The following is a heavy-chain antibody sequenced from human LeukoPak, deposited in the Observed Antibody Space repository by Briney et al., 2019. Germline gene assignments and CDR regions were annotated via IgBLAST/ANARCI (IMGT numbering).Heavy chain of an antibody. CDR3: ATTRRYAFDI. CDR1: GFTFCSYR. J-gene: IGHJ3*02. Sequence: GGSLRLSCAASGFTFCSYRMNWVRQAPGKGLEWVSSISTSSSYIYYADSVKGRFTISRDNAKNSLFLQMNSLRAEDTAVYYCATTRRYAFDIWGQGTMVTVSS. V-gene: IGHV3-21*01. CDR2: ISTSSSYI.